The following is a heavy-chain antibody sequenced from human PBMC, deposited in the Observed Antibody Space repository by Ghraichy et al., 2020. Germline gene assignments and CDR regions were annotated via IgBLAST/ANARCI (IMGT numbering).Heavy chain of an antibody. J-gene: IGHJ3*02. D-gene: IGHD4-17*01. CDR1: GFTFSSYA. Sequence: GGSLRLSCAASGFTFSSYAMHWVRQAPGKGLEWVAVISYDGSNKYYADSVKGRFTISRDNSKNTLYLQMNSLRAEDTAVYYCARDNGGDYLVVISKIEDIPGDSRSWVGGVDIWGQGTMVTVSS. CDR3: ARDNGGDYLVVISKIEDIPGDSRSWVGGVDI. CDR2: ISYDGSNK. V-gene: IGHV3-30*04.